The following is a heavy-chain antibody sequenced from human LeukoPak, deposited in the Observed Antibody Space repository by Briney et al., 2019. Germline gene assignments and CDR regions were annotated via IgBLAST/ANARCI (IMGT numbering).Heavy chain of an antibody. D-gene: IGHD4-17*01. Sequence: GGSLRLSCTASGFTFSSYWMSWVRQAPGKGLEWVANIKQDGSEKYYVDPVKGRFTISRDNAKNSLYLQMNSLKTEDTAVYYCTRGSRDYFRYWGQGTLVTVSS. CDR2: IKQDGSEK. CDR1: GFTFSSYW. J-gene: IGHJ4*02. V-gene: IGHV3-7*03. CDR3: TRGSRDYFRY.